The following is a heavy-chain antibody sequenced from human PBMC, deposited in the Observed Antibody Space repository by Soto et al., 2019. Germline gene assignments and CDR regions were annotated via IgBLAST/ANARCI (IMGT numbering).Heavy chain of an antibody. V-gene: IGHV3-23*01. CDR2: VSASGGAT. CDR3: SKGMPLTLFDL. CDR1: GFTFGTFG. D-gene: IGHD2-2*01. Sequence: EVQLLESGGGLVQPGGSLRLSCAASGFTFGTFGMSWVRQAPGRGLEWVSTVSASGGATYNADSVRGRFIVSRDNSKTTLYLQTDSLRAEDTAVYYCSKGMPLTLFDLWGQGTLVTVSS. J-gene: IGHJ5*02.